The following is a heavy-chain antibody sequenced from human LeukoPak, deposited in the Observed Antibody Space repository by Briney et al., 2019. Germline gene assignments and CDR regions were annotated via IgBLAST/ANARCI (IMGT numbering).Heavy chain of an antibody. CDR2: ISANSGKT. CDR1: GYIFTTYG. D-gene: IGHD3-16*01. Sequence: ASVKVSCKASGYIFTTYGISWVRQAPGQGLEWMGWISANSGKTNYAQKLQGRVTMTTDTSTSTAYMELRSLRSDDTAVYYCARVPGGLLTFFLYYFDYWGQGTLVTVSS. J-gene: IGHJ4*02. V-gene: IGHV1-18*01. CDR3: ARVPGGLLTFFLYYFDY.